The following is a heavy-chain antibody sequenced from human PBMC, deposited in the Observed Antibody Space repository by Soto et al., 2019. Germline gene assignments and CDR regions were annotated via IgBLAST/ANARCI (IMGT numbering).Heavy chain of an antibody. CDR3: AADAQYYYDAVKYNYYYGMDV. V-gene: IGHV1-58*01. D-gene: IGHD3-22*01. CDR2: IVVGGGFT. CDR1: GSTYSSSA. J-gene: IGHJ6*04. Sequence: SVKVSCKTSGSTYSSSAEQGVRQARGQRLEWIEWIVVGGGFTNYAPKIPDRVTITREMSTSTGYTELSSLGYEDTDVYSRAADAQYYYDAVKYNYYYGMDVWGKGTKVTVSS.